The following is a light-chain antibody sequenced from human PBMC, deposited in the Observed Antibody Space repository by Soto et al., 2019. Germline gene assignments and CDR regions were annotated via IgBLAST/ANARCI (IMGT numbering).Light chain of an antibody. Sequence: QSALTQPASVSDSPGQSITISCTGTSSDVGGYNHVSWYQQHPGKAPKLMIYDVTNRPSGVSNRFSGSKSGSTASLAITGLQAEDEADYYCQSYDSSLGDVVFGGGTKLTVL. CDR2: DVT. J-gene: IGLJ2*01. CDR1: SSDVGGYNH. CDR3: QSYDSSLGDVV. V-gene: IGLV2-14*01.